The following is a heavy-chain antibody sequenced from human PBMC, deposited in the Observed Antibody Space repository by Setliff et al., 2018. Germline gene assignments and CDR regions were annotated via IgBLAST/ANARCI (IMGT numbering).Heavy chain of an antibody. CDR3: ARHATYYYGSGNLPFDS. CDR1: GDSLSGYY. D-gene: IGHD3-10*01. CDR2: IMPGRDT. J-gene: IGHJ4*02. V-gene: IGHV4-34*12. Sequence: SETLSLTCAVYGDSLSGYYWSWIRQSPKKGLEWIGEIMPGRDTLYSPSLESRLTITIDTSKSQFSLKLSSVTVADTAVYYCARHATYYYGSGNLPFDSWGQGTLVTVSS.